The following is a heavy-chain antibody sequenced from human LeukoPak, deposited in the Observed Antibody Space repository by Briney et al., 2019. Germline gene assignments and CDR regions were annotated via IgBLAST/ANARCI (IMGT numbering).Heavy chain of an antibody. CDR1: GFAFGNKG. J-gene: IGHJ6*03. Sequence: GGSLRLSCTASGFAFGNKGMHWVRQAPGEGLEWVAFIRFDGSNVYYADSVKGRFTLSRDNSKNTLYLQMNSLRVADTALYYCAKVDRFTSYNYMDAWGKGTTVVVSS. CDR3: AKVDRFTSYNYMDA. D-gene: IGHD3-16*02. CDR2: IRFDGSNV. V-gene: IGHV3-30*02.